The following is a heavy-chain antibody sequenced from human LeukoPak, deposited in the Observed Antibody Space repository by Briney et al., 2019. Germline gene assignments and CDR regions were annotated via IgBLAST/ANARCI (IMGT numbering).Heavy chain of an antibody. V-gene: IGHV1-46*01. D-gene: IGHD3-10*01. CDR2: INPSGGST. J-gene: IGHJ4*02. CDR1: GYTFTSYY. CDR3: ARGSGITMVRGVHFDY. Sequence: ASVKVFCKASGYTFTSYYMHWVRQAPGQGLEWMGIINPSGGSTNYAQKFQGRVTVTADKSTSTAYMELSSLRSEDTAVYYCARGSGITMVRGVHFDYWGQGTLVTVSS.